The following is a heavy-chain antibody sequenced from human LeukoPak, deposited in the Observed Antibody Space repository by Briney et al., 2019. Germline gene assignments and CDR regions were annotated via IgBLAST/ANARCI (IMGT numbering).Heavy chain of an antibody. CDR3: ARTYCGGDCYYTYFDY. CDR1: GYSFTSYW. V-gene: IGHV5-51*01. CDR2: IYPGDSDT. Sequence: GGSLKISFQCSGYSFTSYWIGWVRQMPGKGLEWMGIIYPGDSDTRYSPSFQGQVTISADKSINTAYLQWSSLKASDTAMYYCARTYCGGDCYYTYFDYWGQGTLVTVSS. J-gene: IGHJ4*02. D-gene: IGHD2-21*02.